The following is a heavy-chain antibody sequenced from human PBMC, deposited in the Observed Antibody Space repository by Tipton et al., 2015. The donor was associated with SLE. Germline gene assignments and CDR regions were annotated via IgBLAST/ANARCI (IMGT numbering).Heavy chain of an antibody. J-gene: IGHJ3*02. CDR2: INHSGST. CDR1: GGSFSGYY. V-gene: IGHV4-34*01. Sequence: TLSLTCAVYGGSFSGYYWSWIRQPPGKGLEWIGEINHSGSTNYNPSPKSRVTISVDTSKNQFSLKLSSVTAADTAVYYCARDRVTIFGVVDAFDIWGQGTMVTVSS. D-gene: IGHD3-3*01. CDR3: ARDRVTIFGVVDAFDI.